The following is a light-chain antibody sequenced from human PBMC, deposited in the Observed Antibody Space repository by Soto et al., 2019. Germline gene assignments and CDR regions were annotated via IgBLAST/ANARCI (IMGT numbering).Light chain of an antibody. Sequence: IQLTQTPSSLSASVGDRVTITCRASQGISSFFAWYQQKPGKAPKLLIYAASSLKSGAPSRFSGSGFGTDFTLTITSLQPEDFATYYCQQVESYPSTFGGGTKVEMK. J-gene: IGKJ4*01. V-gene: IGKV1-9*01. CDR2: AAS. CDR3: QQVESYPST. CDR1: QGISSF.